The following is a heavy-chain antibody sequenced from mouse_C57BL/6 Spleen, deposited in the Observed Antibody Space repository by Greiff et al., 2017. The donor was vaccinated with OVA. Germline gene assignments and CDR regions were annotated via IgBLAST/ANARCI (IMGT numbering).Heavy chain of an antibody. V-gene: IGHV1-52*01. CDR3: ARGGYDYGDY. D-gene: IGHD2-4*01. Sequence: VQLQQPGAELVRPGSSVKLSCKASGYTFTSYWMHWVKQRPIQGLEWIGNIDPSDSETHSNQKFKDKATLTVDKSSSTAYMQLSSLTSEDSAVYYCARGGYDYGDYWGQGTTLTVSS. J-gene: IGHJ2*01. CDR1: GYTFTSYW. CDR2: IDPSDSET.